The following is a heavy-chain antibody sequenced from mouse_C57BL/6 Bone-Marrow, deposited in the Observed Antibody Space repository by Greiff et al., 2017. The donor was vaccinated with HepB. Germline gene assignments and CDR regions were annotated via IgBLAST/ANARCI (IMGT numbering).Heavy chain of an antibody. D-gene: IGHD1-2*01. CDR3: ARDTTALDY. V-gene: IGHV5-4*01. Sequence: EVQLVESGGGLVKPGGSLKLSCAASGFTFSSYAMSWVHQTPEKRLEWVATISDGGSSTYYPDNVKGRFTISRDNAKNNLYLQMSHLKSEDTALYYCARDTTALDYWGQGTTLTVSS. CDR2: ISDGGSST. J-gene: IGHJ2*01. CDR1: GFTFSSYA.